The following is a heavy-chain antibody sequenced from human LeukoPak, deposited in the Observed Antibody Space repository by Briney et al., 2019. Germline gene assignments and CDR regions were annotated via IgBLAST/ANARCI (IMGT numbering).Heavy chain of an antibody. CDR3: ARDVSSSPLEFGY. V-gene: IGHV1-18*01. CDR2: ISAYNGNT. CDR1: GGTFSSYA. J-gene: IGHJ4*02. D-gene: IGHD6-6*01. Sequence: ASVKVSCKASGGTFSSYAISWVRQVPGQGLEWMGWISAYNGNTNYAQKLQGRVTMTTDTSTSTAYMELRSLRSDDTAVYYCARDVSSSPLEFGYWGQGTLVTVSP.